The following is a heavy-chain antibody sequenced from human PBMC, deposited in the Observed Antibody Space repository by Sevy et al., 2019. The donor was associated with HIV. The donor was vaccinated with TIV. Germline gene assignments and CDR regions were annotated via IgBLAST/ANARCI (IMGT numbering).Heavy chain of an antibody. V-gene: IGHV1-8*01. CDR1: GYTFTNYD. CDR3: ARPYTSSWGFQH. CDR2: MNPNSGNT. D-gene: IGHD6-13*01. Sequence: ASVKVSCKASGYTFTNYDINWVRQATGQGLEWTGWMNPNSGNTGYAQSFQGRVIMTRNTSISTAYMELSSLRSEDTAVYYCARPYTSSWGFQHWGQGTLVIVSS. J-gene: IGHJ1*01.